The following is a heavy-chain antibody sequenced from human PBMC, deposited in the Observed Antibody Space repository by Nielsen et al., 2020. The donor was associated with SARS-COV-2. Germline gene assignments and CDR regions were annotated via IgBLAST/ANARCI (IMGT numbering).Heavy chain of an antibody. CDR1: GGSFSGYY. V-gene: IGHV4-34*01. CDR3: ARGGGGSGWYDY. D-gene: IGHD6-19*01. Sequence: SETLSLTCAVYGGSFSGYYWSWIRQPPGKGLEWIGEINHSGSTNYNPSLKSRVTISVDTSKNQFSLKLSSVTAADTAVYYCARGGGGSGWYDYWGQGTLVTVSS. J-gene: IGHJ4*02. CDR2: INHSGST.